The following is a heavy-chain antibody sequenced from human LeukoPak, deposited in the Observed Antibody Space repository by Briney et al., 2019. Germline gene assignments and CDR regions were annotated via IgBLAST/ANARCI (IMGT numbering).Heavy chain of an antibody. CDR3: ARGVAGTVDY. CDR1: GGSFSGYY. CDR2: INHSGST. J-gene: IGHJ4*02. D-gene: IGHD6-13*01. V-gene: IGHV4-34*01. Sequence: SETLSLTCAVYGGSFSGYYWSWIRQPPGKGLEWIGEINHSGSTNYNPSLKSRVTISVDTSKNQFSLKLSSVTAADTAVYYCARGVAGTVDYWGQGTLVTVSS.